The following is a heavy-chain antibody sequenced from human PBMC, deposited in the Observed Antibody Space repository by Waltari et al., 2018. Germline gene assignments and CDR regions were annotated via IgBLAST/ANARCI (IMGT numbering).Heavy chain of an antibody. Sequence: QVQLQESGPGLVKPSETLSLTCTVSGGSISSYYCSWIRPPPGKGLEWIGYLYYSGSTNYNPSLKSRVTISLDTSKNQFSLKLSSVTAADTAVYYCARDASAAMRDAFDIWGQGTMVTVSS. V-gene: IGHV4-59*12. J-gene: IGHJ3*02. CDR2: LYYSGST. D-gene: IGHD2-2*01. CDR1: GGSISSYY. CDR3: ARDASAAMRDAFDI.